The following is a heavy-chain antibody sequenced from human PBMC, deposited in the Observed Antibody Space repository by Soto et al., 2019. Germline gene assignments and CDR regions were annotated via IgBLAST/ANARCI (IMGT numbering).Heavy chain of an antibody. V-gene: IGHV3-11*01. D-gene: IGHD1-1*01. CDR1: GFTFSDYY. Sequence: GESLKISCAASGFTFSDYYMSWIRQAPGKGLEWVSYISSSGSTIYYADSVKGRFTISRDNAKNSLYLQMNSLRAEDTAVYYCARDLPGVIYWKGSVDYWGQGTLVTVSS. CDR2: ISSSGSTI. J-gene: IGHJ4*02. CDR3: ARDLPGVIYWKGSVDY.